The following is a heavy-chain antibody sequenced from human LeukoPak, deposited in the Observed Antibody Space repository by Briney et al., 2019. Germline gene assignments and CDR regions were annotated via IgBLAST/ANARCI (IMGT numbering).Heavy chain of an antibody. CDR1: GVSMTSGGYH. J-gene: IGHJ5*02. Sequence: SETLSLTCTVSGVSMTSGGYHWSWIRQPPGKGLEWIGYIYYSGSTNYNPSLKSRVTISVDTSKNQFSLKLSSVTAADTAVYYCARGIVSNPWFDPWGRGTLVTVSS. D-gene: IGHD3-16*02. CDR3: ARGIVSNPWFDP. V-gene: IGHV4-61*08. CDR2: IYYSGST.